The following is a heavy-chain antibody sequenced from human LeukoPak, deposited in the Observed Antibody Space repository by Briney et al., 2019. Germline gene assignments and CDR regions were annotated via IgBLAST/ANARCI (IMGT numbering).Heavy chain of an antibody. CDR3: VRDRGAYGVVVITTIDY. V-gene: IGHV1-2*02. CDR2: INPNSGGT. Sequence: GASVKVSCKASGYTFTGYYMHWVRQAPGQGLEWMGWINPNSGGTNYAQKFQGRVTMTRDTSISTAYMELSRLRSDDTAVYYCVRDRGAYGVVVITTIDYWGQGTLVTVSS. D-gene: IGHD3-22*01. CDR1: GYTFTGYY. J-gene: IGHJ4*02.